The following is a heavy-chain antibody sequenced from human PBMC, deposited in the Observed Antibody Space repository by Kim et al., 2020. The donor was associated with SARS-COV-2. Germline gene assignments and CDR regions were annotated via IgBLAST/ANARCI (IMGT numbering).Heavy chain of an antibody. J-gene: IGHJ3*02. V-gene: IGHV4-39*01. D-gene: IGHD3-10*01. Sequence: SRVTISVDTSKNQFTLKLSSVTAADTAVYYCATHDPYGSGSYGPGHAFDIWGQGTMVTVSS. CDR3: ATHDPYGSGSYGPGHAFDI.